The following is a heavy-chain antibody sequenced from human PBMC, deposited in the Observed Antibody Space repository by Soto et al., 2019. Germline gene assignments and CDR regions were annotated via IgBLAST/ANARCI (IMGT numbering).Heavy chain of an antibody. Sequence: EVQLLESGGGLVQPGGSLRLSCAASGFTFSSYAMSWVRQAPGKGLEWVSAISGSGGSTYYADSVKGRFTISRDNSKNTLYLQMNSLRPEDTAVYFCARRLTSTVSALGYWGQGTLVTVSS. CDR2: ISGSGGST. CDR3: ARRLTSTVSALGY. D-gene: IGHD6-19*01. V-gene: IGHV3-23*01. J-gene: IGHJ4*02. CDR1: GFTFSSYA.